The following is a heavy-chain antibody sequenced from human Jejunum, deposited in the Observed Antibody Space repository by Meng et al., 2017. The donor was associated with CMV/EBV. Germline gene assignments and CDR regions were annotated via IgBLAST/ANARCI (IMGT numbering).Heavy chain of an antibody. CDR3: ARASYCSGGSCYSNYGMDV. CDR2: IYHSGST. Sequence: SGYYWGWLRQPPGKGLEWIGSIYHSGSTYYNPSLKSRVTISVDTSKNQFSLKLSSVTAADTAVYYCARASYCSGGSCYSNYGMDVWGQGTTVTVSS. CDR1: SGYY. J-gene: IGHJ6*02. V-gene: IGHV4-38-2*02. D-gene: IGHD2-15*01.